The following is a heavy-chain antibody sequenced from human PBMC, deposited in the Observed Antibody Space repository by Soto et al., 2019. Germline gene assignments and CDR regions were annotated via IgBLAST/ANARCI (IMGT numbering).Heavy chain of an antibody. V-gene: IGHV4-34*01. Sequence: SETLSLTCAVYGGSFSGYYWSWIRQPPGKGLEWIGEINHSGSTNYNPSLKSRVTISLDTSKNQFSLKLSSVTAEDTAVYYCAFGEESRYYYYGMDVWGQGTTVTVSS. J-gene: IGHJ6*02. D-gene: IGHD3-10*01. CDR3: AFGEESRYYYYGMDV. CDR2: INHSGST. CDR1: GGSFSGYY.